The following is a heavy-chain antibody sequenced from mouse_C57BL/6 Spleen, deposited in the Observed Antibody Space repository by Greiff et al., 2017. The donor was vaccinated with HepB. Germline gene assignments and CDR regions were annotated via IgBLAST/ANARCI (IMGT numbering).Heavy chain of an antibody. CDR2: INPNNGGT. J-gene: IGHJ3*01. CDR3: ARGYYGSSPWFAY. Sequence: DVQLQESGPELVKPGASVKIPCKASGYTFTDYNMDWVKQSHGKSLEWIGDINPNNGGTIYNQKFKGKATLTVDKSSSTAYMELRSLTSEDTAVYYCARGYYGSSPWFAYWGQGTLVTVSA. V-gene: IGHV1-18*01. CDR1: GYTFTDYN. D-gene: IGHD1-1*01.